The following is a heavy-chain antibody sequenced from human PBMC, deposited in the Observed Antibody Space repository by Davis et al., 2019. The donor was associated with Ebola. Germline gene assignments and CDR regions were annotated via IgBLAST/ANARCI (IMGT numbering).Heavy chain of an antibody. J-gene: IGHJ6*02. CDR3: AKGSLYGSRSITAGMDV. V-gene: IGHV3-23*01. D-gene: IGHD4-17*01. CDR1: GFTFNSYA. Sequence: PGRSLRLSCTASGFTFNSYAMTWVRQAPGKGLEWVSGISGSGGSSYYADSVKGRFTFSRDNSKNTLYLQMNSLRAEDTAVYYCAKGSLYGSRSITAGMDVWGQGTTVTVSS. CDR2: ISGSGGSS.